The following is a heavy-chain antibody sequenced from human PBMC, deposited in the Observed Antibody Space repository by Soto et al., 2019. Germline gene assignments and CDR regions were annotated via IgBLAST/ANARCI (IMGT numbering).Heavy chain of an antibody. Sequence: GGSLRLSCAASGFTFSSYAMTWGRRVPGRGLEWVTAIRYSGVSTYYADSVKGRFTISRDSSENTLSLQMNSLRVDDTAVYYCARTRGYSDYDLDYWGQGTLVTVSS. CDR1: GFTFSSYA. CDR2: IRYSGVST. CDR3: ARTRGYSDYDLDY. V-gene: IGHV3-23*01. D-gene: IGHD5-12*01. J-gene: IGHJ4*02.